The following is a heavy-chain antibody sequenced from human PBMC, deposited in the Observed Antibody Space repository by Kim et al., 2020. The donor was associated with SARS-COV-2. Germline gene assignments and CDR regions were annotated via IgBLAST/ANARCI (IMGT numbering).Heavy chain of an antibody. CDR1: GYTFTSYA. D-gene: IGHD6-13*01. CDR2: ISAYNGNT. V-gene: IGHV1-18*01. Sequence: ASVKVSCKASGYTFTSYAFSWVRQAPGQGLEWMGWISAYNGNTNYAQKLQGRVTMTTDTSTSTAYMELRSLRSDDTAVYYCARVRSSSWYGSFDYWGQGTLVTVSS. J-gene: IGHJ4*02. CDR3: ARVRSSSWYGSFDY.